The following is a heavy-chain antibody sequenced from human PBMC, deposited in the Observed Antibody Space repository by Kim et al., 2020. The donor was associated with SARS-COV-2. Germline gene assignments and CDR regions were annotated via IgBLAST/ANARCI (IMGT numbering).Heavy chain of an antibody. J-gene: IGHJ4*02. CDR1: GGSVSSGSYY. CDR2: IYYSGST. Sequence: SETLSLTCTVSGGSVSSGSYYWSWIRQPPGKGLEWIGYIYYSGSTNYNPSLKSRVTISVDTSKNQFSLKLSSVTAADTAVYYCARGGTVVTADYWGQGTLVTVSS. D-gene: IGHD2-15*01. CDR3: ARGGTVVTADY. V-gene: IGHV4-61*01.